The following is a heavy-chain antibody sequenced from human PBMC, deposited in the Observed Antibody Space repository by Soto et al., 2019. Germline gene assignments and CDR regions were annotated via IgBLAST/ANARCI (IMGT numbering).Heavy chain of an antibody. CDR3: ARGLRYFDWPYYYYYYGMDV. J-gene: IGHJ6*02. CDR1: GGSISSGGYY. CDR2: IYYSGST. D-gene: IGHD3-9*01. V-gene: IGHV4-31*03. Sequence: SETLSLTCTVSGGSISSGGYYWSWIRQHPGKGLEWIGYIYYSGSTYYKPSLKSRVTISVDTSKNQFSLKLSSVTAADTAVYYCARGLRYFDWPYYYYYYGMDVWGQGTTVTVSS.